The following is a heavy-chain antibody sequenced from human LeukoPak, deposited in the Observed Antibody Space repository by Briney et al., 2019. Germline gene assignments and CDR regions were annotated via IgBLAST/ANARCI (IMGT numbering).Heavy chain of an antibody. CDR3: ARDLQLFYVDTAFDY. CDR1: GFTFSSFW. V-gene: IGHV3-7*01. Sequence: PGGSLRLSCAASGFTFSSFWMTWVRQAPGKGLEWVANIKQDGSEKYYVDYVKGRFTISRDNAKNSLYLQMNSLTAEDTAVYYCARDLQLFYVDTAFDYWGQGTLVTVSS. CDR2: IKQDGSEK. D-gene: IGHD5-18*01. J-gene: IGHJ4*02.